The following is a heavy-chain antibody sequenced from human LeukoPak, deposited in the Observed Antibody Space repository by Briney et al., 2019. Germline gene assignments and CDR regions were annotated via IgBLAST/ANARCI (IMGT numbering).Heavy chain of an antibody. V-gene: IGHV4-39*07. CDR3: LNFIAYTIMNY. J-gene: IGHJ4*02. CDR1: GGSITSGTYY. Sequence: KPSETLSLTCSVSGGSITSGTYYWDWIRQPPGKGLEWIGTMFYTGSTNYNPSLKSRVTISVDKSKNQFSLKLSSVTAADTAVYYCLNFIAYTIMNYWGQGALVIVSS. CDR2: MFYTGST. D-gene: IGHD5-12*01.